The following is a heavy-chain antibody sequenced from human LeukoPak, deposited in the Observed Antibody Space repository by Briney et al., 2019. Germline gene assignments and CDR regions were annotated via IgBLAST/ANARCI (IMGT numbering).Heavy chain of an antibody. CDR3: ARRYDSSRSPLND. V-gene: IGHV4-34*01. CDR1: GGSFSGYY. CDR2: INHSGST. D-gene: IGHD3-10*01. Sequence: SETLSLTCAVYGGSFSGYYWSWLRQPPGKGLEWLGEINHSGSTNYNPSLKSRVTISVDTSKNQFSLKVTSLTAADTAVYYCARRYDSSRSPLNDWGRGNLITVSS. J-gene: IGHJ4*02.